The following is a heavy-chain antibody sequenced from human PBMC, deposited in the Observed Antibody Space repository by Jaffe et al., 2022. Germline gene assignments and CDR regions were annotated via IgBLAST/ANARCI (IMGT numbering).Heavy chain of an antibody. CDR2: IRSKAYGGTT. CDR3: TRGGAAVERPYWFDP. CDR1: GFTFGDYA. J-gene: IGHJ5*02. V-gene: IGHV3-49*04. Sequence: EVQLVESGGGLVQPGRSLRLSCTASGFTFGDYAMSWVRQAPGKGLEWVGFIRSKAYGGTTEYAASVKGRFTISRDDSKSIAYLQMNSLKTEDTAVYYCTRGGAAVERPYWFDPWGQGTLVTVSS. D-gene: IGHD1-1*01.